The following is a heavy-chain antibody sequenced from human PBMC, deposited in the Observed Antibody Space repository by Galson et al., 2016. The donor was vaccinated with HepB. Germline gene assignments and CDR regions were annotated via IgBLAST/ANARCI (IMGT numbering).Heavy chain of an antibody. J-gene: IGHJ5*01. Sequence: CAISGDSVSSNSAAWNWIRQSPSRGLEWLGRTAYRSTWYNDYAVSVKSRITINPDTSKNQFSLHLNSVTPEDTAVYFCATDSEVVNLFDSWGQGTLVTVSS. D-gene: IGHD2-21*01. CDR2: TAYRSTWYN. V-gene: IGHV6-1*01. CDR3: ATDSEVVNLFDS. CDR1: GDSVSSNSAA.